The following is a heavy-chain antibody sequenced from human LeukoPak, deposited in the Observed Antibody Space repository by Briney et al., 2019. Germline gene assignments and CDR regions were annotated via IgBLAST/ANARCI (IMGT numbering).Heavy chain of an antibody. CDR3: VRVIGYDYYYMDV. CDR1: GGSISSYY. J-gene: IGHJ6*03. Sequence: PSETLSLTCTVSGGSISSYYWSWIRQPPGKGLEWIGYIYYSGSTNYNPSLKSRVTISVDTSKNQFSLKLSSVTAADTAVYYCVRVIGYDYYYMDVWGKGTTVTVSS. V-gene: IGHV4-59*01. CDR2: IYYSGST.